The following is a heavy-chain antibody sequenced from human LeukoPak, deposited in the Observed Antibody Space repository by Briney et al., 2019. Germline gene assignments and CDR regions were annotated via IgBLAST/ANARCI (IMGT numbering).Heavy chain of an antibody. D-gene: IGHD6-6*01. V-gene: IGHV6-1*01. J-gene: IGHJ4*02. CDR2: TYYRSKWYN. CDR3: ARDRGGSSSHLDY. CDR1: GDTVSSNNAA. Sequence: PSQTLSLTCAISGDTVSSNNAAWNWIRQSPSRGLEWLGRTYYRSKWYNDYAVSVKSRITINPDTSKNQFFLQLNSVTPDDTAAYYCARDRGGSSSHLDYWGQGTLVTVSS.